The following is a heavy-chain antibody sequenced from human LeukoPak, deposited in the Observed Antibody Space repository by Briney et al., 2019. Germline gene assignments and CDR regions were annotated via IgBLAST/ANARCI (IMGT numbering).Heavy chain of an antibody. Sequence: PGGSLRLSCAASGLTFSDYTMHWFRQAPGKGLEWVAVISYDGSQKYYADSVTGRFTISRDNSKNTVYLHMNSLRAEDTAVFYCARANSSSWHYFDDWGQGTLVTVSS. CDR1: GLTFSDYT. CDR2: ISYDGSQK. D-gene: IGHD6-13*01. CDR3: ARANSSSWHYFDD. V-gene: IGHV3-30*04. J-gene: IGHJ4*02.